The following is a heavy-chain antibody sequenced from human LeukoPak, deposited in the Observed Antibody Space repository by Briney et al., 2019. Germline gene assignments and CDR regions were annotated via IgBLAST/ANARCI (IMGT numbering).Heavy chain of an antibody. CDR3: ARCIAAAGTKWFDP. V-gene: IGHV4-30-2*01. CDR1: GGSISSGGYS. D-gene: IGHD6-13*01. Sequence: PSQTLSLTCAVSGGSISSGGYSWSWIRQPPGKGLEWIGYIYHSGSTYYNPSLKSRVTISVDRSKNQFSLKLSSVTAADTAVYYCARCIAAAGTKWFDPWGQGTLVTVSS. CDR2: IYHSGST. J-gene: IGHJ5*02.